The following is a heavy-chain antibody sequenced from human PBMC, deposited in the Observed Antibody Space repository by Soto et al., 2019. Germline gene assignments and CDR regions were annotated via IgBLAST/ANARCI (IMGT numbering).Heavy chain of an antibody. D-gene: IGHD6-13*01. J-gene: IGHJ5*02. Sequence: ASVKVSCKASGYTFINFDISWVRQAAGQGLEWLGWMNPGRGQTGYASKFQGRVAMTRDASTGTSHLELSSLTSDDTAVYYCARMASAGTLNWFDPWGQGXLVTVSS. CDR2: MNPGRGQT. CDR3: ARMASAGTLNWFDP. CDR1: GYTFINFD. V-gene: IGHV1-8*02.